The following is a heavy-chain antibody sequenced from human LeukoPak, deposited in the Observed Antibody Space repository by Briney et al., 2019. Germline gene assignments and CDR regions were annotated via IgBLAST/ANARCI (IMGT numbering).Heavy chain of an antibody. CDR1: GSTFTGYY. CDR3: VREGHSGSYFY. CDR2: INPNSGGT. V-gene: IGHV1-2*02. J-gene: IGHJ4*02. D-gene: IGHD1-26*01. Sequence: ASVKVSCKASGSTFTGYYIHWVRQAPGQGLEWMGWINPNSGGTNSAQKFQGRVTMTRDTSINTAYMDLTRLRSGDTAVYYCVREGHSGSYFYWGQGTLVTVSS.